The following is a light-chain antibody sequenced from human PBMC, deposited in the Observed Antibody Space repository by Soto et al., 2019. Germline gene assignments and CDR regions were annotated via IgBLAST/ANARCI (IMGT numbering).Light chain of an antibody. CDR3: QKYSSAPLT. J-gene: IGKJ4*01. Sequence: ADIVTITCRASQSISSYLAWYQQKPGKIPKLLIYGASTWEAGVPSRFSGSGSGTDFTLTISSLEPEDVAVYYCQKYSSAPLTFGRGTKVDIK. CDR1: QSISSY. CDR2: GAS. V-gene: IGKV1-27*01.